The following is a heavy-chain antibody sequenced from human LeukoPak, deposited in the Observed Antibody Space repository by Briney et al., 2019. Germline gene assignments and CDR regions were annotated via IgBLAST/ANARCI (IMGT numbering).Heavy chain of an antibody. V-gene: IGHV4-34*01. CDR1: GGSFSGYY. J-gene: IGHJ3*02. CDR3: ANPGWEYGGYDAFDM. D-gene: IGHD1-26*01. Sequence: SETLSLTCAVYGGSFSGYYWSWIRQPPGKGLEWIGEINHSGSTNYNPSLKSRVTISVDTSKKQFSLKLSSVTAADTAVYYCANPGWEYGGYDAFDMWGQGTMVTVSS. CDR2: INHSGST.